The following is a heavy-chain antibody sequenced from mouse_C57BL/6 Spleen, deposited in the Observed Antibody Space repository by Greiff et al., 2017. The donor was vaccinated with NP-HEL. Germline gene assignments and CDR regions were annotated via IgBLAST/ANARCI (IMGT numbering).Heavy chain of an antibody. D-gene: IGHD1-1*01. CDR1: GYTFTDYE. J-gene: IGHJ2*01. CDR3: TRRDYGSSFDY. CDR2: IDPETGGT. Sequence: VQLQQSGAELVRPGASVTLSCKASGYTFTDYEMHWVKQTPVHGLEWIGAIDPETGGTAYNQKFKGKAKLTADKSSSTAYMELRSLTAEDSAVYYCTRRDYGSSFDYWGQGTTLTVSS. V-gene: IGHV1-15*01.